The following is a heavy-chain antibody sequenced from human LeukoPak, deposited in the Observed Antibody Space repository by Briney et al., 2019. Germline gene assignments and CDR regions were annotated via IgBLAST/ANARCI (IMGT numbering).Heavy chain of an antibody. V-gene: IGHV3-20*04. Sequence: GGSLRLSCAASGFTFDDYGMSWVRQAPGKGLEWVSGINWNGGSTVYADSVKGRFTISRDNAKNSLYLQMNSLRAEDTALYYCARGHYDSSGSTLFDIWGQGTMVTVSS. D-gene: IGHD3-22*01. CDR2: INWNGGST. CDR3: ARGHYDSSGSTLFDI. CDR1: GFTFDDYG. J-gene: IGHJ3*02.